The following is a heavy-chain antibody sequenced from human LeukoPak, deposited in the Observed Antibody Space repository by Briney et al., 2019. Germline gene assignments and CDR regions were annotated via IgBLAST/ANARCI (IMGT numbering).Heavy chain of an antibody. D-gene: IGHD3-9*01. V-gene: IGHV3-7*01. CDR1: EFTFSSYG. CDR3: AKDPDILTGYYRSYFDY. J-gene: IGHJ4*02. CDR2: IKQDGSEK. Sequence: GGSLRLSCAASEFTFSSYGMSWVRQAPGKGLEWVANIKQDGSEKYYVDSVKGRFTISRDNSKNTLYLQMNSLRAEDTAVYYCAKDPDILTGYYRSYFDYWGQGTLVTVSS.